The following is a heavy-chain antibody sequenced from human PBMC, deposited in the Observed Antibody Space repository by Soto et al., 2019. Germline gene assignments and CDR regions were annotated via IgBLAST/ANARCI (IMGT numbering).Heavy chain of an antibody. D-gene: IGHD3-22*01. V-gene: IGHV5-51*01. CDR2: IYPGDSDT. J-gene: IGHJ4*02. Sequence: ESLKISCKGSGYGFTRYWIGWVRQMPGKGLEWMGIIYPGDSDTRYSPSFQGQVTISADKSISTAYLQWNSLKASDTAMYYCARHYYYGSSGYYFDSWGQGTLVTVSS. CDR3: ARHYYYGSSGYYFDS. CDR1: GYGFTRYW.